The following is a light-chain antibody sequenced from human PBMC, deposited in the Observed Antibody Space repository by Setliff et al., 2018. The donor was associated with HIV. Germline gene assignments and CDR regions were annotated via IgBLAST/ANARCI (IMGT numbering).Light chain of an antibody. CDR3: CSYARGSTYV. CDR2: DVS. J-gene: IGLJ1*01. Sequence: QSALAQPASVSGSPGQSITISCTGTSSDIGRYNYVSWYQQYPGKGPTLVIFDVSERPSGVSNRFSGSKSGNTASLIISGLKPDDEADYYCCSYARGSTYVFGSGTKVTVL. CDR1: SSDIGRYNY. V-gene: IGLV2-14*03.